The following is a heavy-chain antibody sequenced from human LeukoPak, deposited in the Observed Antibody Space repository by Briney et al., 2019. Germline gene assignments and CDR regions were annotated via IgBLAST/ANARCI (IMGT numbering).Heavy chain of an antibody. Sequence: GGSLRLSCAASGFTFSDYWMSWVRQAPGRGLGWVANIKEDGSEKVYVDPVKGRFTISRDNAKNSLFLQMDALRAEDTAVYYCARDPYSSTWSYGMDVWGQGTTVTVSS. D-gene: IGHD6-6*01. CDR3: ARDPYSSTWSYGMDV. V-gene: IGHV3-7*05. CDR2: IKEDGSEK. CDR1: GFTFSDYW. J-gene: IGHJ6*02.